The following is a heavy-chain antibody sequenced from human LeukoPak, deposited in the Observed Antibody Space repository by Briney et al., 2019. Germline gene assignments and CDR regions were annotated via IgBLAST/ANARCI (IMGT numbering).Heavy chain of an antibody. J-gene: IGHJ4*02. V-gene: IGHV3-7*04. CDR1: GFPFSSYW. D-gene: IGHD5-24*01. CDR2: IKQDGSKK. CDR3: TGVGYIDEGNDY. Sequence: PGGSLRLSCVASGFPFSSYWMTWVRQAPGKGLEWVANIKQDGSKKSYVDSVKGRFTISRDNAKNSLYLQMNSLRAEDTAIYYCTGVGYIDEGNDYWGQGTLVTVSS.